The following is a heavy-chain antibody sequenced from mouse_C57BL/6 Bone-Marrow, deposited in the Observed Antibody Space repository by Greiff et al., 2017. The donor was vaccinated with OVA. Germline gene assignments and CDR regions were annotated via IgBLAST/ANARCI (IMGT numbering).Heavy chain of an antibody. J-gene: IGHJ2*01. D-gene: IGHD1-1*01. CDR1: GFTFTNYY. CDR3: ARYKGRVAVDYWDY. CDR2: IRNKPNGSTT. V-gene: IGHV7-3*01. Sequence: EVKLMESGGGLVQPGDSLSLSCAASGFTFTNYYMSWVRQPPGKALEWLAFIRNKPNGSTTEYSASVKGRFTISRDNSQTILYLQMNALRAEDSATYYCARYKGRVAVDYWDYWGQGTALTVSS.